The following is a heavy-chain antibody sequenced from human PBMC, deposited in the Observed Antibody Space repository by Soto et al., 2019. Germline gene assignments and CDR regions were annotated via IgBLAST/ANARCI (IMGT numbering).Heavy chain of an antibody. V-gene: IGHV1-69*06. CDR1: GGTFSDFA. J-gene: IGHJ6*02. Sequence: QVQLVQSGAEMRKPGSSLRVSCKASGGTFSDFAFSWVRQAPGQGLEWMGGIVPRFGSPNYAQKFGGRVTISADTSTSTFYMEVSSLRFDDTAVYFCARDRIQLRLGKYSFNGRDVWGQGTTITASS. D-gene: IGHD3-16*01. CDR3: ARDRIQLRLGKYSFNGRDV. CDR2: IVPRFGSP.